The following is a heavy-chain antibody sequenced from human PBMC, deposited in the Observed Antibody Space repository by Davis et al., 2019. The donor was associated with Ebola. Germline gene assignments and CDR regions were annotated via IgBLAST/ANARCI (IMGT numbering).Heavy chain of an antibody. CDR3: ARVPGVPRPI. J-gene: IGHJ6*02. Sequence: PGGSLRLSCAASGFTFSSENMNWVRQAPGKGLEWVSSISSSSSYIYYADSVKGRFTISRDNAKNSLYLQMNSLRAEDTAVYYCARVPGVPRPIWGQGTTVTVFS. CDR1: GFTFSSEN. CDR2: ISSSSSYI. D-gene: IGHD7-27*01. V-gene: IGHV3-21*01.